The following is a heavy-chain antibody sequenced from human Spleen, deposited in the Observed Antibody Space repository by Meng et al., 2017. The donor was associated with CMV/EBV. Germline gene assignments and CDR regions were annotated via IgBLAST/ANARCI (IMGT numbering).Heavy chain of an antibody. D-gene: IGHD2-2*01. Sequence: ASVKVSCKASGYSFTSYAISWVRQAPGQGLEWMGWISTYSGNTNYPQNLQDRVSMTTDTSTNTAYLELRSLRSDDTAVYYCARWEEAVSDAIGYYYHGMDLWGQGTTVTVSS. J-gene: IGHJ6*02. CDR3: ARWEEAVSDAIGYYYHGMDL. V-gene: IGHV1-18*01. CDR1: GYSFTSYA. CDR2: ISTYSGNT.